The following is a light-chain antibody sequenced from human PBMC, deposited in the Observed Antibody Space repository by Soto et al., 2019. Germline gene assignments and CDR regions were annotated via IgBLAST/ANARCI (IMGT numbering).Light chain of an antibody. V-gene: IGKV3-20*01. J-gene: IGKJ1*01. CDR3: QQYGRT. Sequence: PGERATLSCRASQSISSSYLAWYQQKPGQAPRLLIYGASSRATGIPDRFSGSGSGTDFTLTISRLEPEDFAVYYCQQYGRTFGQGTKVEIK. CDR1: QSISSSY. CDR2: GAS.